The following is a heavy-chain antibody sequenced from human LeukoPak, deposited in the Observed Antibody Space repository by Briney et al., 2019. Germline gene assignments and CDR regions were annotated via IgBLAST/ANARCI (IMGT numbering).Heavy chain of an antibody. CDR1: GFTFDDYA. Sequence: PGRSLRLSCAASGFTFDDYAMHWVRQAPGKGLEWVSTISWNSGSRGYADSVKGRFTISRDNAKNSLYLQMNSLRAEDTALYYCAKGSGDLNYYYYYYMDVWGKGTTVTVSS. D-gene: IGHD3-10*01. CDR2: ISWNSGSR. CDR3: AKGSGDLNYYYYYYMDV. V-gene: IGHV3-9*01. J-gene: IGHJ6*03.